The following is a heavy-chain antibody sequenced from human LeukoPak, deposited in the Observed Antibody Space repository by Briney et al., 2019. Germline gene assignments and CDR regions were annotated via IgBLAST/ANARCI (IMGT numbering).Heavy chain of an antibody. CDR2: IIPIFGKA. J-gene: IGHJ5*02. CDR1: GGTFSSYA. V-gene: IGHV1-69*05. CDR3: AAECGGDCYSVWFDP. D-gene: IGHD2-21*02. Sequence: ASVKVSYKASGGTFSSYAISWVRQAPGQALEWMGRIIPIFGKANYAQKLQGRVTITTDESTSTAYMELSSLRSEDTAVYYCAAECGGDCYSVWFDPWGQETLVTVSS.